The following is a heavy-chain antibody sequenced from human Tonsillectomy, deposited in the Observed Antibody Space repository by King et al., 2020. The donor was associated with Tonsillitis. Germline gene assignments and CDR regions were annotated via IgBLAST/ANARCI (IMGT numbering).Heavy chain of an antibody. CDR2: ISYDGRNK. CDR3: ARGVGSEAVAPVDSGMDV. V-gene: IGHV3-30*04. J-gene: IGHJ6*02. CDR1: GFTFITYA. Sequence: VQLVESGGGVVQPGRSLRLSCAASGFTFITYAMHWVRQAPGKGLEWVAVISYDGRNKYYADFVKGRFTISRDTSKNTLYLQMNSLRAEDTAVYYCARGVGSEAVAPVDSGMDVWGQGTTVTVSS. D-gene: IGHD6-13*01.